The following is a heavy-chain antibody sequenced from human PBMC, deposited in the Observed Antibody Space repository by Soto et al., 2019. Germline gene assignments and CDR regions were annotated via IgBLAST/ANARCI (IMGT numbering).Heavy chain of an antibody. CDR1: GGSMSNDY. Sequence: SETLSLTCIVSGGSMSNDYWSWVRQPPGKGLEWMGDIYYSGNTYYNPSLRSRVTISLDRSENQFSLKLSFVTAADTAVYYCARDRYYGSGTYYNFYYGMDVWGQGTTVTVSS. J-gene: IGHJ6*02. CDR3: ARDRYYGSGTYYNFYYGMDV. V-gene: IGHV4-59*12. D-gene: IGHD3-10*01. CDR2: IYYSGNT.